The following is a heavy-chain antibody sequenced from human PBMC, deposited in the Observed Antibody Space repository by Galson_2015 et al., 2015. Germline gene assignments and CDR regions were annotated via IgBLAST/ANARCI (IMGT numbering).Heavy chain of an antibody. J-gene: IGHJ4*02. CDR2: IYHSGST. V-gene: IGHV4-4*02. Sequence: SETLSLTCAVSGGSISSSNWWSWVRQPPGKGLEWIGEIYHSGSTNYNPSLKSRVTISVDKSKNQFSLKLSSVTAADTAVYYCAREARPGIAAADNWGQGTLVTVSS. D-gene: IGHD6-13*01. CDR3: AREARPGIAAADN. CDR1: GGSISSSNW.